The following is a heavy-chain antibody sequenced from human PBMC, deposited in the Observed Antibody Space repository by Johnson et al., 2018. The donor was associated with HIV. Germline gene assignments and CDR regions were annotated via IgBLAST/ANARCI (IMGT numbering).Heavy chain of an antibody. CDR1: GLTFSDYD. V-gene: IGHV3-11*04. D-gene: IGHD2-21*01. CDR3: ARDWVIGDAFDI. Sequence: QVQLVESGGGLVKPGGSLRLSCAASGLTFSDYDMSWIRQAPGKGLEWVSYISSSGSTIYYADSVECRFTISRDNAKNSLYLQMNSLRAEDTAVYYCARDWVIGDAFDIWGQGTMVTVSS. J-gene: IGHJ3*02. CDR2: ISSSGSTI.